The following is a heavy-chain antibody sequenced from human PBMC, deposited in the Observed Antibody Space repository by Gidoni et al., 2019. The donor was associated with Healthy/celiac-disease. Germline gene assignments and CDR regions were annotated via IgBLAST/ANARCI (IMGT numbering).Heavy chain of an antibody. CDR3: ARDKLELTGGAFDI. V-gene: IGHV3-48*03. D-gene: IGHD1-7*01. CDR1: GFTFRSYE. Sequence: EVQLVESGGGLVQPGGSLRLSCAASGFTFRSYEMNWVRQAPGKGLGWVSYISSSGSTIYYADSVKGRFTISRDNAKNSLYLQMNSLRAEDTAVYYCARDKLELTGGAFDIWGQGTMVTVSS. CDR2: ISSSGSTI. J-gene: IGHJ3*02.